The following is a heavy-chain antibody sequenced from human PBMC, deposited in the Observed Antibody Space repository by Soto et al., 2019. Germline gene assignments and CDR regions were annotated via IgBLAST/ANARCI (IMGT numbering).Heavy chain of an antibody. CDR1: GGSISSGGYY. J-gene: IGHJ3*02. CDR3: PRLLNYGDYVAAFAI. Sequence: QVQLQETGPGLVKPSQTLSLTCTVSGGSISSGGYYWSWIRQHPVKGLEVIGYIYYSGSTYCNPSLNSRVTISVDTSKNQFSQKLSSVTAADTAVYYCPRLLNYGDYVAAFAIWGQGTMVTVSS. D-gene: IGHD4-17*01. V-gene: IGHV4-31*03. CDR2: IYYSGST.